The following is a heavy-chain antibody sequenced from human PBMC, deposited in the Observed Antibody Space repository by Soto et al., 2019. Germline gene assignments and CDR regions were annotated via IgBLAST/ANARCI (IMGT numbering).Heavy chain of an antibody. CDR1: GFTFSNYA. D-gene: IGHD2-2*01. J-gene: IGHJ4*02. V-gene: IGHV3-23*01. Sequence: EVQLLDSGGGLVQRGGSLRLSCAAFGFTFSNYAMTWVRQAPGKGLEWVSSISGGGDGAHYADSVQGRFIISRDNSRNTLSLQMNSLGAEDTAVYYCAKMSRALYADYWGQGTLVTVSS. CDR2: ISGGGDGA. CDR3: AKMSRALYADY.